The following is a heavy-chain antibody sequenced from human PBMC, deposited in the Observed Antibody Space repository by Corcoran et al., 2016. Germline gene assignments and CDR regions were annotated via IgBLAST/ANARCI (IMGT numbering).Heavy chain of an antibody. CDR3: ARVPLCSTMVWGAPANYYCMDV. V-gene: IGHV1-3*01. CDR1: GYTFTSYA. D-gene: IGHD3-10*01. CDR2: INAGNGNT. Sequence: QVQLVQSGAEVKKPGASVKVSCKASGYTFTSYAMHWVRQAPGQRLEWMGWINAGNGNTKYSQKFQGRVTITRDTSASTAYMELSSLRSEDTAVYDCARVPLCSTMVWGAPANYYCMDVWGQGTTVTVSS. J-gene: IGHJ6*02.